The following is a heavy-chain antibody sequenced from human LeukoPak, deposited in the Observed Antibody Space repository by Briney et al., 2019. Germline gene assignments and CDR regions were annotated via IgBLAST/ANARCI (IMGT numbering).Heavy chain of an antibody. D-gene: IGHD6-13*01. CDR2: IYSGGST. J-gene: IGHJ3*02. Sequence: GGSLRLSCAASGFTVSSNYMSWVRQAPGKGLEWASVIYSGGSTYYANSVKGRFTISRDNSKNTLYLQMNSLRAEDTAVYYCARDSSSSWYDDAFDIWGQGTMATVSS. V-gene: IGHV3-66*02. CDR3: ARDSSSSWYDDAFDI. CDR1: GFTVSSNY.